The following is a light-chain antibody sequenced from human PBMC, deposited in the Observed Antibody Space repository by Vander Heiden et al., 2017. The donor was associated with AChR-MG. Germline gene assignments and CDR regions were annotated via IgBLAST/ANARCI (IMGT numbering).Light chain of an antibody. CDR3: QQGYSPPYT. CDR1: PIITNY. CDR2: TIS. J-gene: IGKJ2*01. Sequence: DIQITQPPSPLPPSVGARVTIPFRASPIITNYLNWYQQKPGKAPQLLIYTISNLQSGVPSRFSGSGSGTDFTLTISSLQPDDFATYYCQQGYSPPYTFGQGTKLEIK. V-gene: IGKV1-39*01.